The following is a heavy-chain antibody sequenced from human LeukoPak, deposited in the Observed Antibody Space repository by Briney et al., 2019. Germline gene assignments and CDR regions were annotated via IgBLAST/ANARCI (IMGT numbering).Heavy chain of an antibody. Sequence: GGSLRLSCAASGFTFSNYAMSWVRQAPGKGLEWVSSISDSGGSTYYADSVKGRFTISRDNAKNSLYLQMNSLRAEDTAVYYCAPSTFSIVGATHPVDYWGQGTLVTVSS. CDR3: APSTFSIVGATHPVDY. D-gene: IGHD1-26*01. V-gene: IGHV3-23*01. J-gene: IGHJ4*02. CDR1: GFTFSNYA. CDR2: ISDSGGST.